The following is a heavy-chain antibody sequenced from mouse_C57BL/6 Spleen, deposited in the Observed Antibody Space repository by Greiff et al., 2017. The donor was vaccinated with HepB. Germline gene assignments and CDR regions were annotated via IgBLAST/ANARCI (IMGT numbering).Heavy chain of an antibody. Sequence: EVKLVESGGGLVKPGGSLKLSCAASGFTFSDYGMHWVRQAPEKGLEWVAYISSGSSTIYYADTVKGRFTISRDKAKNTLFLQMTRLRSEDTAMYYCASGGSRAMDYWGQGTSVTVSS. CDR3: ASGGSRAMDY. CDR1: GFTFSDYG. D-gene: IGHD1-1*01. J-gene: IGHJ4*01. V-gene: IGHV5-17*01. CDR2: ISSGSSTI.